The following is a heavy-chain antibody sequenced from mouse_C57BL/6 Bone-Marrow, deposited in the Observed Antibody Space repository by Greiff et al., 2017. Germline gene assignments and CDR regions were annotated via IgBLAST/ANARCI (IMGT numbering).Heavy chain of an antibody. V-gene: IGHV1-55*01. J-gene: IGHJ2*01. CDR1: GYTFTSYW. CDR2: IYPGSGST. CDR3: AREGGTYYSNYDFDY. Sequence: QVQLQQPGAELVKPGASVKMSCKASGYTFTSYWITWVKQRPGQGLEWIGDIYPGSGSTNYNEKFKSKATLTVDTSSSTAYMQLSSLTSEVSAVYFCAREGGTYYSNYDFDYWGRGTTLTVTA. D-gene: IGHD2-5*01.